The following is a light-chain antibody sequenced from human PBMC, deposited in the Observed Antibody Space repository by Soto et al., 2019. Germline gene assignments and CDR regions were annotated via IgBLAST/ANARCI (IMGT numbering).Light chain of an antibody. V-gene: IGLV2-14*01. CDR1: SSDVGYYNY. CDR3: SSYTTSSTPYV. J-gene: IGLJ1*01. CDR2: EVS. Sequence: QSALTQPASVSGSPGQSITVSCTGTSSDVGYYNYVSWYQHHPGKAPKLMIYEVSNWPSGVSNRFSASKSGSTAFLTISGLQAEDEADYYCSSYTTSSTPYVFGTGTKVTVL.